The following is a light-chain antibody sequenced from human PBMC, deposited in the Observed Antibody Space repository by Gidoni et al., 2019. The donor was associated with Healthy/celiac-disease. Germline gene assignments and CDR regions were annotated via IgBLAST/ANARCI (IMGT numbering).Light chain of an antibody. Sequence: SYVLTQPPPGPVDPGKTARITCGGNNIGSKSVHWYQQKPGQAPVLVIYYDSDRPSGIPERFSGSNSGNTATLTISRVEAGDEADYYCQVWDSSSDLVFGGGTKLTVL. J-gene: IGLJ2*01. CDR2: YDS. CDR3: QVWDSSSDLV. CDR1: NIGSKS. V-gene: IGLV3-21*04.